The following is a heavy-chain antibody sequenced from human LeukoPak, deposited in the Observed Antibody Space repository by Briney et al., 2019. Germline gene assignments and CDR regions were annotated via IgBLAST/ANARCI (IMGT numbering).Heavy chain of an antibody. CDR3: VKDFGDAYNYFDF. CDR1: GFTFSSYA. J-gene: IGHJ4*02. D-gene: IGHD5-24*01. V-gene: IGHV3-64D*09. CDR2: ICSNGGST. Sequence: GGSLRLSCSASGFTFSSYAMHWVRQAPGKGLEYVSVICSNGGSTYYADPVKGRFTISRDSSKNTLYLQMFSLRDEDAAVYYCVKDFGDAYNYFDFWGQGTPVTVSS.